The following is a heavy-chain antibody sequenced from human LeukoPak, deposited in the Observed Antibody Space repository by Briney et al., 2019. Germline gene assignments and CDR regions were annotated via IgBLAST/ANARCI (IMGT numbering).Heavy chain of an antibody. CDR1: GFTFSSYG. CDR2: IGSASGTK. V-gene: IGHV3-23*01. D-gene: IGHD3-22*01. CDR3: AKVWVTYYDRGIFDS. Sequence: GGSLRLSCAASGFTFSSYGMCWVRQAPGKGLEWVAAIGSASGTKYYADSVKGRFAISRDDSKSTLYLQMSSLRGEDTAAYYCAKVWVTYYDRGIFDSWGQGTRVTVSS. J-gene: IGHJ4*02.